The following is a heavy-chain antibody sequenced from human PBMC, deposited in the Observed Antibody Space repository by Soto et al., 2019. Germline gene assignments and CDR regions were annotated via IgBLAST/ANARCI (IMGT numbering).Heavy chain of an antibody. CDR1: GGSISSGDYY. V-gene: IGHV4-30-4*01. Sequence: QVQLQESGPGLVKPSQTLSLTCTVSGGSISSGDYYWSWIRQPPGKGLEWIGYIYYSGSTYYNPSLKRRVTISVDTSKNQFFLKLSSVTAADTAVYYCVRVDDGYWYFDLWGRGTLVTVSS. J-gene: IGHJ2*01. D-gene: IGHD1-1*01. CDR2: IYYSGST. CDR3: VRVDDGYWYFDL.